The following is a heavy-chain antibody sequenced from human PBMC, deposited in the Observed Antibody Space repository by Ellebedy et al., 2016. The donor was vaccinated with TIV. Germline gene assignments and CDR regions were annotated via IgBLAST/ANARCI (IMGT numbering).Heavy chain of an antibody. CDR3: ARDLREDCLDV. Sequence: GESLKISCAASGFTFSDYYMTWIRQAPGKGLEWISYFSNTAAITYYADSVKGRFTISRDNANNSLYLQMDRLRAGDTAVYYCARDLREDCLDVWGQGTTVTVSS. V-gene: IGHV3-11*04. J-gene: IGHJ6*02. CDR1: GFTFSDYY. CDR2: FSNTAAIT. D-gene: IGHD3-10*01.